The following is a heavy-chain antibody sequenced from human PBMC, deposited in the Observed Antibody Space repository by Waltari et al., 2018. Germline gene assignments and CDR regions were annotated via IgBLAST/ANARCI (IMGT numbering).Heavy chain of an antibody. Sequence: QVQLQESGPGLVKPSQTLSLICTVSGGPIRRGGYYWGWIRVHPGKGLEWIGYIYYRGGTYYNPSLKSRVTISVDTSKNQFSLKLSSVTAADTAVYYCARESRIAVADPHFDYWGQGTLVTVSS. CDR2: IYYRGGT. D-gene: IGHD6-19*01. V-gene: IGHV4-31*03. CDR1: GGPIRRGGYY. CDR3: ARESRIAVADPHFDY. J-gene: IGHJ4*02.